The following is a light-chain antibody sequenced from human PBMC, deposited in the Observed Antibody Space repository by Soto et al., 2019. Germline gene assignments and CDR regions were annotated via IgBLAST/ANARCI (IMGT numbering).Light chain of an antibody. J-gene: IGLJ1*01. V-gene: IGLV1-51*01. CDR1: SSNIGNNY. CDR2: DNN. CDR3: GTWDSSLSAGV. Sequence: QSVLTQPPSVSAAPGQKVTSSVSESSSNIGNNYVSWYQQLPGTAPKLLIYDNNKRPSGIPDRFSGSRSGTSATLGITGLQAGDEAHFYCGTWDSSLSAGVLGTGTKVTVL.